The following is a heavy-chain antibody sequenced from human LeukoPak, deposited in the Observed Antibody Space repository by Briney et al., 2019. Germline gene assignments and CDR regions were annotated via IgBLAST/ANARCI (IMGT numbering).Heavy chain of an antibody. J-gene: IGHJ4*02. CDR1: GGSISSSSYY. CDR2: IYYSGST. V-gene: IGHV4-39*01. Sequence: SETLSLTCTVSGGSISSSSYYWGWIRQPPGKGLEWIGSIYYSGSTYYNPSLKSRVTISVDTSKNQFSLKLSSVTAADTAVYYCARQVTFGYAYAYYFDYWGQGSLVTVSS. D-gene: IGHD5-18*01. CDR3: ARQVTFGYAYAYYFDY.